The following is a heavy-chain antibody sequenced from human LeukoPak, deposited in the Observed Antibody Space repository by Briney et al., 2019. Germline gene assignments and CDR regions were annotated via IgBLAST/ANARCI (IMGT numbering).Heavy chain of an antibody. CDR2: IYYSGST. V-gene: IGHV4-39*07. CDR3: IHYYYDSSGYPY. J-gene: IGHJ4*02. Sequence: PSETLSLTCTVSGGSISSSSYYWGWIRQPPGKGLEWIGSIYYSGSTYYNPSLKSRVTISVDTSKNQFSLKLSSVTAADTAVYYCIHYYYDSSGYPYWGQGTLVTVSS. CDR1: GGSISSSSYY. D-gene: IGHD3-22*01.